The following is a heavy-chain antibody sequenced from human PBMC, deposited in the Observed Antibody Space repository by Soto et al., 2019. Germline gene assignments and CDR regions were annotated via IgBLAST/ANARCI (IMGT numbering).Heavy chain of an antibody. Sequence: RGESLKISCKGSGYSFTSYWIGWVRQMPGKGLEWMGIIYPGDSDTRYSPSFQGQVTISADKSISTAYLQWSSLKASDTAMYYCARHLYSRSYYGWFDPWGQGTLVTVSS. CDR1: GYSFTSYW. V-gene: IGHV5-51*01. CDR2: IYPGDSDT. J-gene: IGHJ5*02. D-gene: IGHD1-26*01. CDR3: ARHLYSRSYYGWFDP.